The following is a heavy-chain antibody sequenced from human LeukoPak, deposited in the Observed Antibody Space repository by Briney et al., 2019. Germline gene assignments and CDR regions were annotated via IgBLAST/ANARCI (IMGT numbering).Heavy chain of an antibody. J-gene: IGHJ6*02. Sequence: ASVKVSCKASGYTFTSYYMHWLRQAPGQGLEWMGIINPSGGSTSYAQKFQGRVTMTRDTSTSTVYMELSSLRSEDTAVYYCAGQTGYCSSTSCYGPYYYYGMDVWGQGTTVTVSS. V-gene: IGHV1-46*01. CDR2: INPSGGST. CDR1: GYTFTSYY. CDR3: AGQTGYCSSTSCYGPYYYYGMDV. D-gene: IGHD2-2*01.